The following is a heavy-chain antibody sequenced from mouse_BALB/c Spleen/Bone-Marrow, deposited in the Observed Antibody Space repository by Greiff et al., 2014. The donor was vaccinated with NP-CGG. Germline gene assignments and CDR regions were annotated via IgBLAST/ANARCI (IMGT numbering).Heavy chain of an antibody. CDR2: INSGSGGT. J-gene: IGHJ4*01. D-gene: IGHD2-4*01. Sequence: QVQLKQSGAELVRPGTSVKVSCKGSGYAFTNYLIEWVKQRPGQGLEWIGVINSGSGGTKYNEKFKGKPTLTADKSSSTAYMQLSSLTSDDSAVYFCARAITDAMDYWGQGTSVTVSS. CDR1: GYAFTNYL. V-gene: IGHV1-54*01. CDR3: ARAITDAMDY.